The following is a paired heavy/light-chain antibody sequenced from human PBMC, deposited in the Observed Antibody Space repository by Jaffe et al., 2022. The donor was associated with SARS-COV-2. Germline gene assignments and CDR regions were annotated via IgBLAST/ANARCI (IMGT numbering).Heavy chain of an antibody. J-gene: IGHJ6*02. CDR2: IKGSGGSA. CDR3: VRDLLIGDKNLNGMDV. Sequence: QVQLVQSGAEVKKPGASVKVSCRASGYTFSSYYLHWVRQAPGQGLEWMGIIKGSGGSARLPQKLQGRVTMTRDTSTSTVYMELSSLRSEDTAMYYCVRDLLIGDKNLNGMDVWGQGTPVTVSS. D-gene: IGHD7-27*01. V-gene: IGHV1-46*04. CDR1: GYTFSSYY.
Light chain of an antibody. CDR1: QDISSD. V-gene: IGKV1-9*01. CDR2: TAS. J-gene: IGKJ3*01. Sequence: DIQLTQSPSFLSASVGDRVTITCRASQDISSDLAWYQQKVGEAPKLLIYTASTLQSGVPSRFSGSGSGTEFTLTISSPQPEDSATYYCQQLYSYPFTFGPGTKVHVK. CDR3: QQLYSYPFT.